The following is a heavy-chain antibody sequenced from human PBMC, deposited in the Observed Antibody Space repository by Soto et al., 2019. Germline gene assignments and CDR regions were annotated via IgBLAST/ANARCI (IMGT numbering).Heavy chain of an antibody. CDR3: ARESEDLTSNFDY. CDR2: ISSTTNYI. Sequence: GGSLRLSCAASGFTFTRYSMNWVRQAPGKGLEWVSSISSTTNYIYYGDSMRGRFTISRDNAKNSLYLEMNSLRAEDTAVYYCARESEDLTSNFDYWGQGTLVTVSS. V-gene: IGHV3-21*06. J-gene: IGHJ4*02. CDR1: GFTFTRYS.